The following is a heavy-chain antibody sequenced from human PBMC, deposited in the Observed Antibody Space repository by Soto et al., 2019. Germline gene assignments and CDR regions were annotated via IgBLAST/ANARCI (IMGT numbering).Heavy chain of an antibody. CDR2: FDPEGGET. J-gene: IGHJ5*02. V-gene: IGHV1-24*01. Sequence: ASVKVSCKVSGYTLTELSMHWVRQAPGKGLEWMGGFDPEGGETIYAQKFQGRVTMTEDTSTDTAYMELSSLRSEDTAVYYCATINCSSTSCPPEAYNWFDPWGQGTLVTVSS. CDR1: GYTLTELS. D-gene: IGHD2-2*01. CDR3: ATINCSSTSCPPEAYNWFDP.